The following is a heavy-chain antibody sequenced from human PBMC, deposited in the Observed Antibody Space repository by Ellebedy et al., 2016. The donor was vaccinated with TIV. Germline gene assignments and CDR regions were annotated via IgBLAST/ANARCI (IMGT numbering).Heavy chain of an antibody. D-gene: IGHD3-16*01. J-gene: IGHJ5*02. CDR1: GFTFSSYE. V-gene: IGHV3-48*03. Sequence: PGGFLRLSCAVSGFTFSSYEMNWVRQAPGKGLEWVSYISGSASVTAYADSVKGRFTISSDNARTSLYLQMNSLRVDDTAMYYCARSYGARTSGPWGQGTLVTVSS. CDR3: ARSYGARTSGP. CDR2: ISGSASVT.